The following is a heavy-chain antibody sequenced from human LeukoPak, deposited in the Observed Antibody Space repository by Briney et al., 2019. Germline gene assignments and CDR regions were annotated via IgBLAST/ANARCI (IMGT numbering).Heavy chain of an antibody. V-gene: IGHV1-69*05. CDR2: IIPIFGTA. J-gene: IGHJ5*02. CDR3: ARGRRRFDGSGSYDGWFDP. CDR1: GSTFSSYA. D-gene: IGHD3-10*01. Sequence: ASVKVSCKASGSTFSSYAISWVRQAPGQGLEWMGRIIPIFGTANYAQKFQGRVTITTDESTSTAYMELSSLRSEDTAVYYCARGRRRFDGSGSYDGWFDPWGQGTLVTVSS.